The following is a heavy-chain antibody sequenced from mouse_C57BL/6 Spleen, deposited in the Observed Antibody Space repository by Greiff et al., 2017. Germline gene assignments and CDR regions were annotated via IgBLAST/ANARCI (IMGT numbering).Heavy chain of an antibody. CDR2: ISSGSSNI. CDR3: ERDGSSYPAWFAY. J-gene: IGHJ3*01. Sequence: EVKLVESGGGLVKPGGSLKLSCAASGFTFSDYGMHWVRQAPEKGLEWVAYISSGSSNIHYADTVKGRFTISKDNAKNTLFLQMTSLRSEDTDMYYCERDGSSYPAWFAYWGQGTLVTVSA. D-gene: IGHD1-1*01. V-gene: IGHV5-17*01. CDR1: GFTFSDYG.